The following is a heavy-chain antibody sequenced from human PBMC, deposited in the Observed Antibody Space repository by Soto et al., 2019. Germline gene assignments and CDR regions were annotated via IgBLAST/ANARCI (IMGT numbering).Heavy chain of an antibody. D-gene: IGHD3-3*01. Sequence: EVQLVQSGAEVKKPGESLKISCKGSGYSFTSYWIGWVRQMPGKGLEWMGIIYPGDSDTRYSPSFQGQVTISADKSISTAYLQWSSLKASDTAMYYCARQAIYDFWIGYLPPKNRYWYFDLWGRGTLVTVSS. CDR3: ARQAIYDFWIGYLPPKNRYWYFDL. CDR1: GYSFTSYW. V-gene: IGHV5-51*01. CDR2: IYPGDSDT. J-gene: IGHJ2*01.